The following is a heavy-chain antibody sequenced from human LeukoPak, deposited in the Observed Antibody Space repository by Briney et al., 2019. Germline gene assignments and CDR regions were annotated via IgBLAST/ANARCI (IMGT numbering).Heavy chain of an antibody. CDR2: MNLNSGNT. CDR1: GYTFTSYD. V-gene: IGHV1-8*01. D-gene: IGHD3-9*01. Sequence: ASVKVSCKASGYTFTSYDINWVRQATGQGLEWMGWMNLNSGNTGYAQKFQGRVTMTRNTSISTAYMELSSLRSEDTAVYYCARGLYDILTGYADYWGQGTLVTVSS. CDR3: ARGLYDILTGYADY. J-gene: IGHJ4*02.